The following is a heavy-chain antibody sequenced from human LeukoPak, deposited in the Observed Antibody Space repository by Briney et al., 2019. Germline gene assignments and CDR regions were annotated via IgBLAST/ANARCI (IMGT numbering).Heavy chain of an antibody. Sequence: SETLSLTCAVYGGSFSGYYWSWIRQPPGKGLEWIGEINHSGSTNYNPSLKSRVTISVDTSKNQFSLKLSSVTAADTAVYYCARGPRFGTYYYYYGMDVWGQGTTVTVSS. CDR3: ARGPRFGTYYYYYGMDV. D-gene: IGHD1-1*01. V-gene: IGHV4-34*01. J-gene: IGHJ6*02. CDR2: INHSGST. CDR1: GGSFSGYY.